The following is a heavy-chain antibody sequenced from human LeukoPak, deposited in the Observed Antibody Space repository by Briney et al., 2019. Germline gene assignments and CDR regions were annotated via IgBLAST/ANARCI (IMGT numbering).Heavy chain of an antibody. CDR3: AGGRSYFDY. CDR2: ISSSSSTI. J-gene: IGHJ4*02. V-gene: IGHV3-48*01. Sequence: GGSLRLSCAASGFTFSSYSMDWVRQAPGKGLEWVSYISSSSSTIYYADSVKGRFTISRDNAKNSLYLQMNSLRAGDTAVYYCAGGRSYFDYWGQGTLVTVSS. CDR1: GFTFSSYS.